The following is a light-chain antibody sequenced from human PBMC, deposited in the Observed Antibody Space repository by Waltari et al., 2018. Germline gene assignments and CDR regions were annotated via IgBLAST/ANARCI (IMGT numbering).Light chain of an antibody. CDR2: GAF. J-gene: IGKJ1*01. CDR1: QEISNG. CDR3: QQGSSFPPT. Sequence: DIQMTQSPSSVSASVGDRVTITCRASQEISNGLAWYQQKPGKGPNLLIFGAFTLQSGVPSRFSGSGSGTDFTLTISGLQPEDSATYFCQQGSSFPPTFGQGTKVEIK. V-gene: IGKV1-12*01.